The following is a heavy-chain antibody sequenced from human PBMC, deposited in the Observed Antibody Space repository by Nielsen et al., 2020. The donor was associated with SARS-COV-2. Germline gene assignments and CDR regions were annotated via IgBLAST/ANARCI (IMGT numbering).Heavy chain of an antibody. CDR3: ARAGYSSSAWVYYYYYGMDV. Sequence: SETLSLTCAAPGGSISSGGYSWSWIRQPPGKGLEWIGYIYHSGSTNYNPSLKSRVTISVDTSKNQFSLKLSSVTAADTAVYYCARAGYSSSAWVYYYYYGMDVWGQGTTVTVSS. J-gene: IGHJ6*02. V-gene: IGHV4-30-2*01. CDR2: IYHSGST. CDR1: GGSISSGGYS. D-gene: IGHD6-6*01.